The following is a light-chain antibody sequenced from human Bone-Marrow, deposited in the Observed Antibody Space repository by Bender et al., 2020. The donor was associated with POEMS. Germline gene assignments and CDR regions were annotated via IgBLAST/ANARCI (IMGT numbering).Light chain of an antibody. CDR1: SSDVGSYNL. CDR2: EVT. Sequence: QSALTQPASVSGSPGQSITISCTGTSSDVGSYNLVSWYQQHPGKAPKLMIYEVTKRPSGVSNRFSGSKSGNTASLTISGLQPEDEADYYCQSFDTSSLWVFGGGTKLTVL. J-gene: IGLJ3*02. V-gene: IGLV2-23*02. CDR3: QSFDTSSLWV.